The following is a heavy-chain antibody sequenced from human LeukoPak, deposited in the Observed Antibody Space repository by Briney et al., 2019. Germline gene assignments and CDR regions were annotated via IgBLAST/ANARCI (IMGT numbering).Heavy chain of an antibody. D-gene: IGHD3-10*01. J-gene: IGHJ6*03. V-gene: IGHV1-69*02. CDR1: GDTFSSDT. CDR3: ARAEGSGPIVDLYYYYMDV. CDR2: IIPILGIA. Sequence: SVKVSCKASGDTFSSDTISWVRQAPGQGLEWMGRIIPILGIANYAQKFQGRVTITADKSTSTAYMELSSLRSEDTAVYYCARAEGSGPIVDLYYYYMDVWGKGTTVTVSS.